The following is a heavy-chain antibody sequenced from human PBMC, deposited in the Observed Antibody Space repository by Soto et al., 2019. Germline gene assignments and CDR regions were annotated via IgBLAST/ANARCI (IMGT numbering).Heavy chain of an antibody. Sequence: SETLSLTCSVSGGSFSRDSFIWSCVRHFPGKGLEWIGYIYYSGTTYYNPSLRSRVIMSVDTSKNQFSLKLSSVTAADTAVYYCARDHKWDGMDVWGQGTTVTVSS. CDR1: GGSFSRDSFI. D-gene: IGHD1-26*01. J-gene: IGHJ6*02. V-gene: IGHV4-31*03. CDR3: ARDHKWDGMDV. CDR2: IYYSGTT.